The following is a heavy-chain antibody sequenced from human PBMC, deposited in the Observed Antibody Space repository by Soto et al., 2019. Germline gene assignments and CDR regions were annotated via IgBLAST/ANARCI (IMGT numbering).Heavy chain of an antibody. Sequence: GGSLRLSCAASGFTFSSYVMSWVRQAPGKGLEWVSAISGSGGSTYYTDSVKGRFTISRDNSKNTLYLQMNSLRAEDTAVYYCAKVEWSGSYWDAFDIWGQGTMVTVSS. V-gene: IGHV3-23*01. CDR1: GFTFSSYV. J-gene: IGHJ3*02. CDR3: AKVEWSGSYWDAFDI. CDR2: ISGSGGST. D-gene: IGHD1-26*01.